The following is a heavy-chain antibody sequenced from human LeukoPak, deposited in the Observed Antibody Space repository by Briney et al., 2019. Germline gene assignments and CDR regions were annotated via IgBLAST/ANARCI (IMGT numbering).Heavy chain of an antibody. J-gene: IGHJ3*02. CDR3: AMPGIAVAVLSAFDI. D-gene: IGHD6-19*01. Sequence: ASVKVSCKASGYTFTGYYMHWVRQAPGQGLEWMGWINPNSGGTNYAQKFQGGVTMTRDTSISTAYMELSRLRSDDTAVYYCAMPGIAVAVLSAFDIWGQGTMVTVSS. V-gene: IGHV1-2*02. CDR1: GYTFTGYY. CDR2: INPNSGGT.